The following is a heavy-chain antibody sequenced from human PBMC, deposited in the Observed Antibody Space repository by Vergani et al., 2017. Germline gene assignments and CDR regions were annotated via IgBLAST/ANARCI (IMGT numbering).Heavy chain of an antibody. CDR2: IKQDGSEK. V-gene: IGHV3-7*03. D-gene: IGHD3-10*01. CDR1: GFTFSSYW. J-gene: IGHJ6*02. CDR3: AKDLMVRARRRYNYYGMDV. Sequence: EVQLVESGGGLVQPGGSLRLSCAASGFTFSSYWMSWVRQAPGKGLEWVANIKQDGSEKYYVDSVKGRFTISRDNAKNSLYLQMNSLRAEDTALYYCAKDLMVRARRRYNYYGMDVWGQGTTVTVSS.